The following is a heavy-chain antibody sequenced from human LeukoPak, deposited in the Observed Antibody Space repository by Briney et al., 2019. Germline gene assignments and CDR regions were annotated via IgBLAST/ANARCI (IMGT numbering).Heavy chain of an antibody. J-gene: IGHJ3*02. CDR2: ISSNGGNT. CDR3: VKSFDYYDSSGYYTDTFDI. Sequence: GGSLRLSCSASGFTFSTYARYWVRQAPGKGLEYVSTISSNGGNTYYADSVKGRFTISRDNSKNTLYLQMSSLRDEDTAVYYCVKSFDYYDSSGYYTDTFDIWGQGTMVTVSS. V-gene: IGHV3-64D*09. CDR1: GFTFSTYA. D-gene: IGHD3-22*01.